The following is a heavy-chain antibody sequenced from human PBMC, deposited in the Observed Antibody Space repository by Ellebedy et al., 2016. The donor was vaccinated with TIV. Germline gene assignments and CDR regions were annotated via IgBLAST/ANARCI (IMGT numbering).Heavy chain of an antibody. CDR2: IDPEDGKT. J-gene: IGHJ6*02. CDR1: GYTLTEVT. V-gene: IGHV1-24*01. CDR3: GTGDWTFLGMDV. Sequence: ASVKVSCXVSGYTLTEVTIHWVRQAPGKGLEWMGGIDPEDGKTIYAQKFQGRVTMTEDTFTDTAYLELRSLRSEDSAVYYCGTGDWTFLGMDVWGPGTTVTVSS. D-gene: IGHD2-21*02.